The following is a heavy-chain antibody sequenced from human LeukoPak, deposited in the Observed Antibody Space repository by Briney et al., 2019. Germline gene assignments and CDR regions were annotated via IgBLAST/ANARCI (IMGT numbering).Heavy chain of an antibody. CDR3: ARDPRGGTLDY. CDR2: ISGSSSTI. V-gene: IGHV3-48*04. D-gene: IGHD3-10*01. J-gene: IGHJ4*02. Sequence: GGSLRLSCAASGITFSGYTMNWVRQAPGKGLEWVSYISGSSSTIYYADSVKGRFTISRDNAKNTLNLQMNSLRAEDTAVYYCARDPRGGTLDYWGQGALVTVSS. CDR1: GITFSGYT.